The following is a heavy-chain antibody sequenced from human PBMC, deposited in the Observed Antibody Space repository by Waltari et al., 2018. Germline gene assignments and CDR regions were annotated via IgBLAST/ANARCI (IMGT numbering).Heavy chain of an antibody. CDR3: AHRLGYSSSWYSLSSPFDY. CDR1: GFSLSTSGVG. Sequence: QITLKESGPTLVKPTQTLTLTCTFSGFSLSTSGVGVGWIRQPPGKALEWLALIYWNDDKRYSPSLKSSLTITKDTSKNQVVLTMTNMDPVDTATYYCAHRLGYSSSWYSLSSPFDYWGQGTLVTVSS. D-gene: IGHD6-13*01. CDR2: IYWNDDK. J-gene: IGHJ4*02. V-gene: IGHV2-5*01.